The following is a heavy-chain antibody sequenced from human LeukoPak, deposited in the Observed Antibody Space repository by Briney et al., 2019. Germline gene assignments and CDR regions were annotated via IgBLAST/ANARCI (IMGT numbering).Heavy chain of an antibody. V-gene: IGHV3-23*01. D-gene: IGHD6-6*01. CDR1: GFTFSSYA. CDR3: AKDHGWIAARPLWFDP. Sequence: GASLRLSCAASGFTFSSYAMSWVRQAPGKGLEWVSAISGSGGSTYYADSVKGRFTISRDNSKNTLYLQMNSLRAEDTAVYYCAKDHGWIAARPLWFDPWGQGTLVTVSS. CDR2: ISGSGGST. J-gene: IGHJ5*02.